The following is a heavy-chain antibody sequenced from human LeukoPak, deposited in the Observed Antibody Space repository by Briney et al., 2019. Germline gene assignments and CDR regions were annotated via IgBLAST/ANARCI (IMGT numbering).Heavy chain of an antibody. CDR1: GFTFSNYN. Sequence: GGSLRLSCAASGFTFSNYNMNWVRQAPGQGLEWISIIYASGGAFHSESVKGRFSAFRDTSKNTIFLQMNNLRAADTAMYYCVRRHDYWGQGTLVTVSS. V-gene: IGHV3-53*01. CDR2: IYASGGA. J-gene: IGHJ4*02. CDR3: VRRHDY.